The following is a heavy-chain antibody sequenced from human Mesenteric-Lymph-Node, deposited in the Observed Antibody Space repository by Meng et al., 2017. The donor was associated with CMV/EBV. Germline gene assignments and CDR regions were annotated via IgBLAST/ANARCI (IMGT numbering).Heavy chain of an antibody. CDR2: ISYDGSNK. Sequence: GGSLRLSCAASGFTFSNYAMHWVRQAPGKGLEWVAVISYDGSNKYYADSVKGRFTISRDNSKNTLYLQMNSLRAEDTAVYYCARDSSGWYRGWFDPWGQGTLVTVSS. D-gene: IGHD6-19*01. CDR1: GFTFSNYA. J-gene: IGHJ5*02. CDR3: ARDSSGWYRGWFDP. V-gene: IGHV3-30*04.